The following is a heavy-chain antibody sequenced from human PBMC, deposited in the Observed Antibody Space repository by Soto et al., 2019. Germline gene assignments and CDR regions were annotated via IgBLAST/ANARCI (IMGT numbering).Heavy chain of an antibody. D-gene: IGHD3-3*01. CDR2: IYYSGST. Sequence: SETLSLTCTVSGGSISSYYWSWIRQPPGKGLEWIGYIYYSGSTNYNPSLKSRVTISVDTSKNQFSLKLSSVTAADTAVYYCARGSLEWPHNDYWGQGTQVTVSS. CDR1: GGSISSYY. CDR3: ARGSLEWPHNDY. J-gene: IGHJ4*02. V-gene: IGHV4-59*01.